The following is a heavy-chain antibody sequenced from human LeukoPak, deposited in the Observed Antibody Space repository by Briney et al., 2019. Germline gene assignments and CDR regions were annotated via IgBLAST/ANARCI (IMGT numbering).Heavy chain of an antibody. Sequence: ASVKVSCKASGYTFTGYYMHWVRQAPGLGLEWMGWINPNNGGTNYAQKFQGRVTMTRDTSTSTAYMELSRLRSDDTAVYYCAREDYYDSSGYPVTWGQGTLVTVSS. CDR3: AREDYYDSSGYPVT. CDR1: GYTFTGYY. V-gene: IGHV1-2*02. J-gene: IGHJ5*02. CDR2: INPNNGGT. D-gene: IGHD3-22*01.